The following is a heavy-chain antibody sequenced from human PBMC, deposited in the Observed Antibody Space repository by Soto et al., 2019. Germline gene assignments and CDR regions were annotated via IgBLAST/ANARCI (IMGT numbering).Heavy chain of an antibody. CDR2: ISNRGDT. V-gene: IGHV3-66*01. J-gene: IGHJ3*02. CDR3: AREPRYCRGGSCSITGDAYDI. Sequence: EVQLVESGGGLVQPGGSLRLSCTASGFIVSDTYVNWVRQAPGKGLEWVSVISNRGDTHYADSVRGGFSLSRDISDNTLHLQLNSLRVEDTAVYYCAREPRYCRGGSCSITGDAYDIWGQGTMVTVSS. CDR1: GFIVSDTY. D-gene: IGHD2-15*01.